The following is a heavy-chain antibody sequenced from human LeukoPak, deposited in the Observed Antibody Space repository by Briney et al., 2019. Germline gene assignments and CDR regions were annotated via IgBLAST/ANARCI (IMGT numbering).Heavy chain of an antibody. Sequence: SQTLSLTCTVSGGSISSGGYHWGWIRQHPGKGLEWIGYIYYSGSTNYNPSLKSRVTISVDTSKNQFSLKLSSVTAADTAVYYCARGYYYDSSGYYYDYWGQGTLVTVSS. J-gene: IGHJ4*02. V-gene: IGHV4-31*03. CDR2: IYYSGST. CDR3: ARGYYYDSSGYYYDY. CDR1: GGSISSGGYH. D-gene: IGHD3-22*01.